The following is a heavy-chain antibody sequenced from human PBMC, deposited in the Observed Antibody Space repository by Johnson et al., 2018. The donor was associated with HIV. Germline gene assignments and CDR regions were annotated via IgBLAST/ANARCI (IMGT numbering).Heavy chain of an antibody. CDR2: ISYDGSNK. J-gene: IGHJ3*02. V-gene: IGHV3-30*04. Sequence: QVQLVESGGGVVQSGRSLRLSCAASGFTFSSYAMHWVRQAPGKGLEWVAVISYDGSNKYYADSVKGRFTISRDNSKNTLYLQMNSLRAEDTAVYYCASKAAGTMHAFDIWCQGTMVTVSS. CDR3: ASKAAGTMHAFDI. D-gene: IGHD6-13*01. CDR1: GFTFSSYA.